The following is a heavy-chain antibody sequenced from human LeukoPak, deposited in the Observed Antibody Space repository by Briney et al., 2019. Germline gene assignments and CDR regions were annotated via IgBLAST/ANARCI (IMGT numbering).Heavy chain of an antibody. J-gene: IGHJ4*02. V-gene: IGHV3-23*01. CDR2: ISGSGGST. Sequence: PGGSLRLSCAASGFTFSSYAMSWVRQAPGKGLEWVSAISGSGGSTYYADSVKGRFTISRDNSKNTLYLQMNSLRAEDTAVYYCAKEIWDPHQLKYSNDYWGQGTLVTVSS. CDR3: AKEIWDPHQLKYSNDY. D-gene: IGHD4-11*01. CDR1: GFTFSSYA.